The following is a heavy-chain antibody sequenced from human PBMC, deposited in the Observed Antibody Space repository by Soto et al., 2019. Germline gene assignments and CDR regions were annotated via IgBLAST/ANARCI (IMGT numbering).Heavy chain of an antibody. CDR1: GGSLSSYY. Sequence: SETLSLTCTVSGGSLSSYYWSWIRQPPGKGLEWIGYIYYSGSTNYNPSLKSRVTISVDTSKNQFSLKLSSVTAADTAVYYCARVYYNWNSLGAFDIWGQGTMVTVSS. CDR3: ARVYYNWNSLGAFDI. CDR2: IYYSGST. D-gene: IGHD1-7*01. V-gene: IGHV4-59*01. J-gene: IGHJ3*02.